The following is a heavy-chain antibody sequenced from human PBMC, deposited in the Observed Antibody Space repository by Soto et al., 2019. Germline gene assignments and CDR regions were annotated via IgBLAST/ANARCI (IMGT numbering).Heavy chain of an antibody. CDR3: GSLHDSSCYNPRIAFDI. V-gene: IGHV1-69*02. CDR1: GGTFSSYT. CDR2: IIPILGIA. J-gene: IGHJ3*02. Sequence: QVQLVQSGAEVKKPGSSVKVSCKASGGTFSSYTISWVRQAPGQGLEWMGRIIPILGIANYAQKFQGRVTITADKSTIIAYLELSSLRSEDTAVYYCGSLHDSSCYNPRIAFDIWGQGTMVTVSS. D-gene: IGHD3-22*01.